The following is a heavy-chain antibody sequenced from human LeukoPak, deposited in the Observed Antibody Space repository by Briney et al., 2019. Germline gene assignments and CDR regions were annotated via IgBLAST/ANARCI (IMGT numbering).Heavy chain of an antibody. CDR3: ARFYGYSYY. J-gene: IGHJ4*02. CDR2: INHSGST. CDR1: GGSFSGYY. Sequence: PSEALSLTCAVYGGSFSGYYWSWIRQPPGKGLEWIGEINHSGSTNYNPSLKSRVTISVDTSKNQFSLKLSSVTAADTAVYYCARFYGYSYYWGQGTLVTVSS. V-gene: IGHV4-34*01. D-gene: IGHD2-15*01.